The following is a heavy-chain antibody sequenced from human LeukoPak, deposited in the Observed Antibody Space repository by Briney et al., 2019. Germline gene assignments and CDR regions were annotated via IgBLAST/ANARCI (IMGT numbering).Heavy chain of an antibody. CDR2: IFHSGST. D-gene: IGHD4-17*01. V-gene: IGHV4-38-2*02. Sequence: SETLSLTCTVSGYSISSDYYWGWIRQSPGKGLEWIGSIFHSGSTYYNPSLKSRVTISVDTSKNQFSLKLRSVTAADTAVYYCARVSPTSVTTSEAFDIWGQGTWSPSLQ. J-gene: IGHJ3*02. CDR3: ARVSPTSVTTSEAFDI. CDR1: GYSISSDYY.